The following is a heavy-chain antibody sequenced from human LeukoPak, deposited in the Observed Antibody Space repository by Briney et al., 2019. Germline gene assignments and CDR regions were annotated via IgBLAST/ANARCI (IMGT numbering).Heavy chain of an antibody. J-gene: IGHJ4*02. CDR1: GGTFSSYA. V-gene: IGHV1-69*04. CDR2: IIPILGIA. CDR3: ARTTDFAYDSSGHLDY. D-gene: IGHD3-22*01. Sequence: SVKVSCKASGGTFSSYAISWVRQAPGQGLEWMGRIIPILGIANYAQKFQGRVTITADKSTSTAYMELSSLRSEDTAVYYCARTTDFAYDSSGHLDYWGQGTLVTVSS.